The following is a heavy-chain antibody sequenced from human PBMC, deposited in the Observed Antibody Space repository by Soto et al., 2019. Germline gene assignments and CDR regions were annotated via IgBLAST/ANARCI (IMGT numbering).Heavy chain of an antibody. D-gene: IGHD6-19*01. J-gene: IGHJ4*02. CDR1: GFTFSSYA. V-gene: IGHV3-23*01. CDR3: AKDGYSSGWYQGFIGY. CDR2: ISGSGGST. Sequence: EVQLLESGGGLVQPGGSLRLSCAASGFTFSSYAMSWVRQAPGKGLEWVAAISGSGGSTYYADSVKGRFTISRDNSKNTLDLQMNSRRAEDTAVYYCAKDGYSSGWYQGFIGYWGQGTLVTVSS.